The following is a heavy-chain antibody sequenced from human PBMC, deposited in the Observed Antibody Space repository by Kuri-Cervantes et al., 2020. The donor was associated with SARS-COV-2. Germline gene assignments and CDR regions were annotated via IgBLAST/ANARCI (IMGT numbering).Heavy chain of an antibody. J-gene: IGHJ6*02. CDR2: IYYSGST. Sequence: GSLRLSCTVSGGSISSYYWSWIRQPPGKGLEWIGYIYYSGSTNYNPSLKSRVTISVDTSKNQFSLKLSSVTAADTAVYYCARDSSGYYYGMDVWGQGTTVTVSS. D-gene: IGHD3-3*01. CDR1: GGSISSYY. CDR3: ARDSSGYYYGMDV. V-gene: IGHV4-59*01.